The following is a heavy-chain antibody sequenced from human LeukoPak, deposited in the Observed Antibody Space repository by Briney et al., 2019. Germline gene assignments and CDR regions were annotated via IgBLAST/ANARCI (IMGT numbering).Heavy chain of an antibody. D-gene: IGHD3-22*01. V-gene: IGHV3-30*18. CDR1: GYTFTHYG. CDR2: ISYNGNNK. CDR3: ANEKRYDSSGYQVDY. J-gene: IGHJ4*02. Sequence: PGGSLRLSCVISGYTFTHYGFHWVRQAPGKALEWVAYISYNGNNKYEDSAKGRFTISRDNSKNTLHLQMNSLRAEDTAVYYCANEKRYDSSGYQVDYWGQGTLVTVSS.